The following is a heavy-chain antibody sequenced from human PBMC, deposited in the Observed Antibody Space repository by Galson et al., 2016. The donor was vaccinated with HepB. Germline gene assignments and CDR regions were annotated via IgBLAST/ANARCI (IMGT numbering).Heavy chain of an antibody. CDR3: ATVGRVGAMIHDAFDI. CDR1: GYSLSRLA. D-gene: IGHD1-26*01. V-gene: IGHV1-24*01. J-gene: IGHJ3*02. Sequence: SVKVSCKVSGYSLSRLAMHWVRQGPAKGLEWMGGFLPEEVETIYAQKFQGRVTMHEDTSTDTGYMELSSLSSEDTAVYYCATVGRVGAMIHDAFDIWGQGTMVTVSS. CDR2: FLPEEVET.